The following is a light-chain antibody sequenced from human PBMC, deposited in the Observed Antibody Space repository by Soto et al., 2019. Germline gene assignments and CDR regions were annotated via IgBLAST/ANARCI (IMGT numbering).Light chain of an antibody. CDR3: QSYDSSLSAL. V-gene: IGLV1-40*01. CDR1: SSNIGAGYD. J-gene: IGLJ2*01. CDR2: TNN. Sequence: QSVLTQPPSVSGAPGQRVTISCTGSSSNIGAGYDVHWYQQLTGTAPTILIYTNNNRPLGVPDRFYGYKSGTSASLAITGLKADDEDDYYCQSYDSSLSALFGGGTKLTVL.